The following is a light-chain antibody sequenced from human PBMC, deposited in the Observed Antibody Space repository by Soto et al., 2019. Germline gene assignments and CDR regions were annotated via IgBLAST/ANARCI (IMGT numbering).Light chain of an antibody. CDR3: QQSFSTPYT. CDR2: AAC. J-gene: IGKJ2*01. V-gene: IGKV1-39*01. Sequence: DIQMTQSPSSLSASVGDRITITCRASQSISRDLNWYQQKPGKAPKLLIYAACSLQSGVPSRFSGSGSGTDFALTISSLQPEDFAAYYCQQSFSTPYTFGQGTKLEI. CDR1: QSISRD.